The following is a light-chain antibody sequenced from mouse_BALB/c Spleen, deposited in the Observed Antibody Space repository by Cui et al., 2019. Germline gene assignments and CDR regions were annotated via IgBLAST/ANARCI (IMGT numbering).Light chain of an antibody. J-gene: IGKJ2*01. CDR1: QNINVW. V-gene: IGKV13-85*01. CDR2: KAS. CDR3: QQSQSYPLT. Sequence: DIQMNQSPSSLSASLGDTITITCHASQNINVWLSWYQQKPGNIPKLLIYKASNLHTGVPSRFSGSGSGKGFTLTISSLQPEDIATYYCQQSQSYPLTFGGGTKLEIK.